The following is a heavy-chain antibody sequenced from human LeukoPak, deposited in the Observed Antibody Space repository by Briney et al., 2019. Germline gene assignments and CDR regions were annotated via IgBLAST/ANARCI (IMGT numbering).Heavy chain of an antibody. J-gene: IGHJ3*02. CDR2: ISSSSSYI. V-gene: IGHV3-21*01. CDR1: RFTFSSYS. CDR3: ARERYNWNRDAFDI. Sequence: GGSLRLSCAASRFTFSSYSMNWVRQAPGKGLEWVSSISSSSSYIYYADSVKGRFTISRDNAKNSLYLQMNSLRAEDTAVYYCARERYNWNRDAFDIWGQGTMVTVSS. D-gene: IGHD1-20*01.